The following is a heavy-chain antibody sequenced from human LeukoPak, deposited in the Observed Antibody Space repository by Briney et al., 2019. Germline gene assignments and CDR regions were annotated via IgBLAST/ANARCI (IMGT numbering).Heavy chain of an antibody. Sequence: SETLSLICTVSGGSFSGSYWTWIRQPPGKGLEWIGYIYYSGSTNYNPSLKSRVTISVDTSKNQFSLKLSSVTAADTAVYYCAREYSSSLFDYWGQGTLVTVSS. V-gene: IGHV4-59*01. CDR3: AREYSSSLFDY. CDR1: GGSFSGSY. J-gene: IGHJ4*02. CDR2: IYYSGST. D-gene: IGHD6-13*01.